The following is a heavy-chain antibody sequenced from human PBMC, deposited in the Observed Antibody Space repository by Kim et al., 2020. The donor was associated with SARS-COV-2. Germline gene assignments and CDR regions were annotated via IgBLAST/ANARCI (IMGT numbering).Heavy chain of an antibody. CDR2: ISAYNGNT. CDR1: GYTFTSYG. CDR3: ARDGYYYDSSGYWGWFDP. J-gene: IGHJ5*02. D-gene: IGHD3-22*01. V-gene: IGHV1-18*04. Sequence: ASVKVSCKASGYTFTSYGISWVRQAPGQGLEWMGWISAYNGNTNYAQKLQGRVTMTTDTSTSTAYMELRSLRSDDTAVYYCARDGYYYDSSGYWGWFDPWGQGTLVTVSS.